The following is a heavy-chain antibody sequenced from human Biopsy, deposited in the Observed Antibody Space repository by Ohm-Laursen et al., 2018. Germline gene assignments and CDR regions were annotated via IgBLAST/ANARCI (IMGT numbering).Heavy chain of an antibody. V-gene: IGHV3-73*01. Sequence: SLRLSCAASGFTFGDSAMHWVRQASGKGLEWIGRIRSKVNNYATAYAASVTGRFTISRDDSKNTAYLQMNSLKTEDTAVYYCTTYDNGGDYRDYWGQGTQVTVSS. CDR3: TTYDNGGDYRDY. CDR1: GFTFGDSA. CDR2: IRSKVNNYAT. D-gene: IGHD4-23*01. J-gene: IGHJ4*02.